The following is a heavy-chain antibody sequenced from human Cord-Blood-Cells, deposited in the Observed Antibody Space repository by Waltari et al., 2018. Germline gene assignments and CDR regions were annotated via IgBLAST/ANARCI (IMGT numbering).Heavy chain of an antibody. V-gene: IGHV3-53*02. CDR2: IYSGGST. J-gene: IGHJ3*02. CDR3: ARSGVGGAFDI. CDR1: GFTVSSNY. D-gene: IGHD1-26*01. Sequence: EVQLVETGGGLIQPGGSLRLSCAASGFTVSSNYMSWVRQAPGKGLEWVSVIYSGGSTYDADAVKGRFTISRDNSKNTLYLQMNSLRAEDTAVYYCARSGVGGAFDIWGQGTMVTVSS.